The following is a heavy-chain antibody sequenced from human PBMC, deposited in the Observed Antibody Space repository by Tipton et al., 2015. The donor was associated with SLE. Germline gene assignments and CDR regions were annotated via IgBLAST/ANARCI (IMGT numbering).Heavy chain of an antibody. J-gene: IGHJ2*01. CDR2: VYGSGKT. CDR3: ATTPRSSSRYFDL. D-gene: IGHD3-10*01. Sequence: GLVKPSETLSLTCAVSGDSIANSHWSWIRKPPGQGLEWLGDVYGSGKTNPRSSLKSRLTISVDTSKNQFSLKLTSVTATDTAVYYCATTPRSSSRYFDLWGRGTLVSVSS. CDR1: GDSIANSH. V-gene: IGHV4-59*01.